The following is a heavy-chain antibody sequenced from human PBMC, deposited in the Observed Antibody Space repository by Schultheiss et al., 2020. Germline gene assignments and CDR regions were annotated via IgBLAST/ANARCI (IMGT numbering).Heavy chain of an antibody. J-gene: IGHJ6*02. V-gene: IGHV3-23*01. D-gene: IGHD3-10*01. CDR3: ARVVYYYGSGLDYYYYGMDV. Sequence: GESLKISCAASGLTFSSYAMTWVRQAPGKGLDWVSGISGSGSTTYGADSVKGRFTISRDNAKNSLYLQMNSLRAEDTAVYYCARVVYYYGSGLDYYYYGMDVWGQGTTVTVSS. CDR2: ISGSGSTT. CDR1: GLTFSSYA.